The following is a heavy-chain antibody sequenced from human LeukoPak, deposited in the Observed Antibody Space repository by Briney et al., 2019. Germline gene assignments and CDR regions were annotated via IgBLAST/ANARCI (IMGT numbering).Heavy chain of an antibody. V-gene: IGHV4-39*01. CDR2: IYYSGST. CDR1: GGSISSSSYY. CDR3: ARGTIAARRGRLDP. J-gene: IGHJ5*02. Sequence: SETLSLTCTVSGGSISSSSYYWGWIRQPPGKGLEWIGSIYYSGSTYYNPSLKSRVTISVDTSKNQFSLKLSSVTAADTAVYYCARGTIAARRGRLDPWGQGTLVTVSS. D-gene: IGHD6-6*01.